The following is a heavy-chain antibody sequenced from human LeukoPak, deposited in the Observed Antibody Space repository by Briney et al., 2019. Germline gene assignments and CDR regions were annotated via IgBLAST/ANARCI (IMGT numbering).Heavy chain of an antibody. CDR1: GFTFSSYS. CDR3: ARDRDDFWSGYCTSYFDY. D-gene: IGHD3-3*01. J-gene: IGHJ4*02. Sequence: GGSLRLSCAASGFTFSSYSMNWVRQAPGKGLEWVSSISSSSSYIYYADSVKGRFTIARDNAKNSLYLQMNSLRAEDTAVYYCARDRDDFWSGYCTSYFDYWGQGTLVTVSS. CDR2: ISSSSSYI. V-gene: IGHV3-21*01.